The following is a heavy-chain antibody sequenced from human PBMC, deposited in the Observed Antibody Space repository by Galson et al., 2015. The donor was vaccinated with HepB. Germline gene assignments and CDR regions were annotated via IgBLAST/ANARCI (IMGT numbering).Heavy chain of an antibody. CDR1: GFTFSSYA. D-gene: IGHD6-19*01. CDR3: AKVGSSGWNGFDY. J-gene: IGHJ4*02. Sequence: SLRLSCAASGFTFSSYAMSWVRQAPGKGLEWVSAISGSGGSTYYADSVKGRFTISRDNSKNTLYLQMNSLRAEDTAVYYCAKVGSSGWNGFDYWGQGTLVTVSS. V-gene: IGHV3-23*01. CDR2: ISGSGGST.